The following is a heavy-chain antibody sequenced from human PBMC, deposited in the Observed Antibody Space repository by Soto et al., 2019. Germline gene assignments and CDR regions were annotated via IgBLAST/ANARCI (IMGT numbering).Heavy chain of an antibody. Sequence: QVQLQQWGAGLLKPSETLSLTCAVYGGSFSGYYWSWIRQPPGKGLEWIGEINHSGSTNYNPSLKSRVTISVDTSKNQFSLKLSSVTAADTAVYYCAGAWLVMKIFDYWGQGTLVTVSS. CDR1: GGSFSGYY. CDR2: INHSGST. J-gene: IGHJ4*02. V-gene: IGHV4-34*01. CDR3: AGAWLVMKIFDY. D-gene: IGHD6-19*01.